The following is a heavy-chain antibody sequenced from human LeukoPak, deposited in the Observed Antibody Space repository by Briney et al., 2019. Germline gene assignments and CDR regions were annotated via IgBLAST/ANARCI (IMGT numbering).Heavy chain of an antibody. D-gene: IGHD6-13*01. CDR2: INHSGST. V-gene: IGHV4-34*01. CDR1: GGSFSGYY. CDR3: ARTTGDIAAAGTPFDY. J-gene: IGHJ4*02. Sequence: PSETLSLTCAVYGGSFSGYYWSWIRQPPGKGLEWIGEINHSGSTNYNPSLKSRVTISVDTSKNQFSLKLSSVTAADTAVYYCARTTGDIAAAGTPFDYWGQGTLVTVSS.